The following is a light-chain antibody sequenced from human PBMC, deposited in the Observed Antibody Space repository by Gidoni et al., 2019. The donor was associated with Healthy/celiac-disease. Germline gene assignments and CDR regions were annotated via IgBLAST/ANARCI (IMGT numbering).Light chain of an antibody. CDR1: QGISSW. Sequence: DIQMTQSPSSVSASLGDRATITCWASQGISSWLAWYQQKPGKAPRPLIYAASSLQSGVPSRVSGSGCGTDSTLTISSRRPEDYATSYCQRPNSCPRLTFGRGTQVEIK. CDR3: QRPNSCPRLT. V-gene: IGKV1-12*01. J-gene: IGKJ4*01. CDR2: AAS.